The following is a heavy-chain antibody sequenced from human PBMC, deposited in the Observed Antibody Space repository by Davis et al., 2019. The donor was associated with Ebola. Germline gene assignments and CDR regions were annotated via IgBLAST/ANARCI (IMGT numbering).Heavy chain of an antibody. CDR1: GFTVSSNY. CDR2: IYSGAGGAT. CDR3: AKGSVVVAANDYFDY. V-gene: IGHV3-53*01. D-gene: IGHD2-15*01. Sequence: PGGSLRLSCAASGFTVSSNYMTWVRQAPGKGLEWVSIIYSGAGGATYYADSVKGRFTISRDNSKKTLYLQMNSLRAEDTAVYYCAKGSVVVAANDYFDYWGQGTLVTVSS. J-gene: IGHJ4*02.